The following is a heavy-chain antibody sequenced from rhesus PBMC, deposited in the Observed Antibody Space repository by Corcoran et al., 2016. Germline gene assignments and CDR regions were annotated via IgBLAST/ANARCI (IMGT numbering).Heavy chain of an antibody. CDR3: TGDGYSGSWNY. J-gene: IGHJ4*01. D-gene: IGHD6-25*01. CDR1: GFTFSNNW. V-gene: IGHV3-16*01. CDR2: SKNKAEGGKA. Sequence: EVQLVESGGGLVQPGGSLRLSCEASGFTFSNNWMSWVRQDPGKGLEWVCRSKNKAEGGKAVYAESVKGRFIIARDDSKNTLYLQMNSLKTEDTAVYYCTGDGYSGSWNYWGQGVLVTVSS.